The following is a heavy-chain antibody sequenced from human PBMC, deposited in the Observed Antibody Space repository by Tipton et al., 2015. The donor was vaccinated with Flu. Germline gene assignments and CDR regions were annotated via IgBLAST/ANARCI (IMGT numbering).Heavy chain of an antibody. J-gene: IGHJ5*02. CDR3: ARRDYSNYVSEPKNWFDP. D-gene: IGHD4-11*01. CDR1: GDSIRSSNYY. Sequence: SCGVSGDSIRSSNYYWGWIRQPPGKGLEWIGNTFHSGNTYLNPSLKSRVTISIDTSKNEFSLKLSSVTAADTAVYYCARRDYSNYVSEPKNWFDPWGQGALVTVSS. CDR2: TFHSGNT. V-gene: IGHV4-39*07.